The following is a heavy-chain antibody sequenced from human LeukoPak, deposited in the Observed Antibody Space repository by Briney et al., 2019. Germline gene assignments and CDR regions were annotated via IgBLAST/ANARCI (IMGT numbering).Heavy chain of an antibody. J-gene: IGHJ4*02. D-gene: IGHD5-18*01. Sequence: GGSRRLSCAASGFTFSSYWMHWVRQAPGKGLVWVSRINSDGSSTSYADSVKGRFTISRDNAKNTLYLQMNSLRAEDTAVYYCARTHQTWIQLWGSYYFDYWGQGTLVTVSS. CDR1: GFTFSSYW. CDR2: INSDGSST. V-gene: IGHV3-74*01. CDR3: ARTHQTWIQLWGSYYFDY.